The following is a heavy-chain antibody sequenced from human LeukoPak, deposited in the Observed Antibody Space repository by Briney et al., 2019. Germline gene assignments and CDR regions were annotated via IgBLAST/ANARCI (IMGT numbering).Heavy chain of an antibody. Sequence: ASVKVSCKASGYTFTGYYMHWVRQAPGQGLEWMGWINPNSGGTNYAQKFQGRVTMTRDTSISTAYMELSRLRSDDTAVYYCARGGKELRYFDWLHQSQYYFDYWGQGTLVTVSS. J-gene: IGHJ4*02. V-gene: IGHV1-2*02. CDR1: GYTFTGYY. CDR3: ARGGKELRYFDWLHQSQYYFDY. CDR2: INPNSGGT. D-gene: IGHD3-9*01.